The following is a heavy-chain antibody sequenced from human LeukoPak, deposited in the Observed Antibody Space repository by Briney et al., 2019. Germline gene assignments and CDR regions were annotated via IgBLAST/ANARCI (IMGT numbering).Heavy chain of an antibody. J-gene: IGHJ4*02. D-gene: IGHD6-13*01. CDR3: SKLRGGSSWYPSDY. CDR1: GFIFSSYG. CDR2: ISSSGSTI. V-gene: IGHV3-48*04. Sequence: GGSLRLSCAASGFIFSSYGMHWVRQAPGKGLEWVSYISSSGSTIYYADSVKGRFTISRDNAKNSLYLQMNSLRAEDTAVYYCSKLRGGSSWYPSDYWGQGTLVTVSS.